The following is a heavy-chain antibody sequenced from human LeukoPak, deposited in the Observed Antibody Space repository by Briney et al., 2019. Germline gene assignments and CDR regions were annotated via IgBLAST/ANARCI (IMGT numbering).Heavy chain of an antibody. CDR2: INHSGST. J-gene: IGHJ4*02. CDR1: GGSFSGYY. D-gene: IGHD2-8*02. CDR3: ARVLWYYFDY. V-gene: IGHV4-34*01. Sequence: SETLSLTCAVYGGSFSGYYWSWIRQLPGNGLEWIGEINHSGSTNYNPSLKSRVTISVDTSKNQFSLKLSSVTAADTAVYYCARVLWYYFDYWGQGTLVTVSS.